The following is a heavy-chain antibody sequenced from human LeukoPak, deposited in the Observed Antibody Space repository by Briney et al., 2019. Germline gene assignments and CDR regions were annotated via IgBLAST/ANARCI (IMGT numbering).Heavy chain of an antibody. J-gene: IGHJ4*02. CDR1: GFTFSSYG. V-gene: IGHV3-33*01. CDR2: IWYDGSNK. D-gene: IGHD6-6*01. Sequence: GGSLRLSCAASGFTFSSYGMHWVRQAPGKGLERVAVIWYDGSNKCYADSVKGRFTISRDNSKNTLYLQMNSLRAEDTAVYYCARDKYSNSSYYFDYWGQGTLVTVSS. CDR3: ARDKYSNSSYYFDY.